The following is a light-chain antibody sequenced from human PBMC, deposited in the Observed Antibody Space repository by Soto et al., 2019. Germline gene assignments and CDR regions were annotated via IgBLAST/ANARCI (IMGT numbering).Light chain of an antibody. V-gene: IGKV3-15*01. CDR1: QSVSSSY. CDR3: QQYNSWPLT. J-gene: IGKJ4*01. CDR2: GAS. Sequence: EIVLTQSPGTLSLSPGERATLSCRASQSVSSSYLAWYQQKPGQAPRLLIYGASTRATGIPARFSGSGYGTEFTLTISSLQSEDFAVYYCQQYNSWPLTFGGGTKVDNK.